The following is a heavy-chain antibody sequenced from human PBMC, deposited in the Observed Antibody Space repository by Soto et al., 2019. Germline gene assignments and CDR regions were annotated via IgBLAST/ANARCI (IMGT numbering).Heavy chain of an antibody. CDR1: GDSVSSNSVA. D-gene: IGHD6-19*01. CDR3: VRAAEVAGSGFDY. Sequence: SQTLSLTCAISGDSVSSNSVAWNWIRQSPSRGLEWLGRAYYRSKWYYDYALSVKSRITVYPDTAENQFSLQLNSVIPEDTAVYYCVRAAEVAGSGFDYWGQRTQVTVSS. J-gene: IGHJ4*02. V-gene: IGHV6-1*01. CDR2: AYYRSKWYY.